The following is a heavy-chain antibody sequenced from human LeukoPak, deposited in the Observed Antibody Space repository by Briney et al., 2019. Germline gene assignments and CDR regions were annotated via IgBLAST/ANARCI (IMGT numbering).Heavy chain of an antibody. CDR2: IKPDGGEK. CDR1: GFTFSSYM. CDR3: ARVGTAMVTWYYYYMDV. V-gene: IGHV3-7*01. D-gene: IGHD5-18*01. J-gene: IGHJ6*03. Sequence: GESLRLSCAASGFTFSSYMMTWVRQAPGKGLEWVANIKPDGGEKYYVDSVKGRFTISRDNAKNSLYLQMNSLRAEDTAVYYCARVGTAMVTWYYYYMDVWGKGTTVTVSS.